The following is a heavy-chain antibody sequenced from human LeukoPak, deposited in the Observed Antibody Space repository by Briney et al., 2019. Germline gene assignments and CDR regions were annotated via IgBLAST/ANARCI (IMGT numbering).Heavy chain of an antibody. D-gene: IGHD2-15*01. CDR3: ARDRSTEYCSGGSCGYYFDY. CDR1: GYTFTSYY. Sequence: ASVKVSCKASGYTFTSYYMHWVRQAPGQGLEWMGIINPSVGSTSYAQKFQGRVTMTRDTSTSTVYMELSSLRSEDTAVYYCARDRSTEYCSGGSCGYYFDYWGQGTLVTVSS. CDR2: INPSVGST. V-gene: IGHV1-46*01. J-gene: IGHJ4*02.